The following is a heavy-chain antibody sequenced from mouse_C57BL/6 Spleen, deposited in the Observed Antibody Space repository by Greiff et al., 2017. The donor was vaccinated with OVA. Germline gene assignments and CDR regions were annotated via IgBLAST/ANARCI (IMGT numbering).Heavy chain of an antibody. CDR2: ISSGSSTI. CDR1: GFTFSDYG. V-gene: IGHV5-17*01. J-gene: IGHJ2*01. CDR3: ARPGYGSSYGYFDY. D-gene: IGHD1-1*01. Sequence: EVKLVESGGGLVKPGGSLKLSCAASGFTFSDYGMHWVRQAPEKGLEWVAYISSGSSTIYYADTVKGRFTISRDNAKNTLCLQMTSLRSEDTAMYYCARPGYGSSYGYFDYWGQGTTLTVSS.